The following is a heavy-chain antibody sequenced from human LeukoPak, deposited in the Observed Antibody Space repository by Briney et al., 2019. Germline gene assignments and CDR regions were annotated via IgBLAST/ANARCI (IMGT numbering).Heavy chain of an antibody. CDR2: IYTSGST. J-gene: IGHJ6*02. CDR3: ASELSNPGYYYGTDV. CDR1: GGSISSYY. V-gene: IGHV4-4*07. D-gene: IGHD2-2*01. Sequence: SETLSLTCTVSGGSISSYYWSWIRQPAGKGLEWIGRIYTSGSTNYNPSLKSRVTMSVDTSKNQFSLKLSSVTAADTAVYYCASELSNPGYYYGTDVWGQGTTVTVSS.